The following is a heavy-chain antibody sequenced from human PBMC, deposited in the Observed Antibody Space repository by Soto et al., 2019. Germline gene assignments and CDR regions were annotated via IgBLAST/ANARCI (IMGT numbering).Heavy chain of an antibody. CDR2: ISIYNDDT. V-gene: IGHV1-18*04. D-gene: IGHD4-4*01. Sequence: ASVKVSCKTSGHTYSTFGVTWVRQAPGQGLEWMGWISIYNDDTNYSQKFQGGVTMTADTSTSTAYLELRSLRSDDTAVYYCASSFGRDVYRGLDQWGQGTLVTVSS. J-gene: IGHJ4*02. CDR1: GHTYSTFG. CDR3: ASSFGRDVYRGLDQ.